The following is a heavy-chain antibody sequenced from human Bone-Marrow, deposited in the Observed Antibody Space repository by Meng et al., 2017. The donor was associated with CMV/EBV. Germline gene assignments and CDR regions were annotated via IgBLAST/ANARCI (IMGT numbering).Heavy chain of an antibody. CDR3: ARHPQPGSDWYFDL. V-gene: IGHV5-51*01. CDR2: IYPGDSDT. CDR1: GYSFPNYW. Sequence: KVSCKGSGYSFPNYWIGWVRQMPGKGLEWMAIIYPGDSDTRYSPSFQGQVTISADKSISTAYLQWSSLKASDSAMYYCARHPQPGSDWYFDLWGRGTLVTGSS. D-gene: IGHD2-15*01. J-gene: IGHJ2*01.